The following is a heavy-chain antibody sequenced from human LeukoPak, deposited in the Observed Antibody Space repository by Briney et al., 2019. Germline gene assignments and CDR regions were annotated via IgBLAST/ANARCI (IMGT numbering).Heavy chain of an antibody. CDR3: ARDNYYDSSGHYNGNWFDP. J-gene: IGHJ5*02. V-gene: IGHV3-7*01. CDR1: GFTFSSYW. D-gene: IGHD3-22*01. CDR2: IKQDGSDK. Sequence: GGSLRLSCAASGFTFSSYWMSWVRQAPGKGLEWVANIKQDGSDKYNVDSVKGRFTISRDNAKNSLYLQMNSLRAEDTAVYYCARDNYYDSSGHYNGNWFDPWGQGTLVTVSS.